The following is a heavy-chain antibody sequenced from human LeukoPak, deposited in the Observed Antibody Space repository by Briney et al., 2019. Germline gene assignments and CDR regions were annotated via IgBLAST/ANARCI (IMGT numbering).Heavy chain of an antibody. V-gene: IGHV1-2*02. Sequence: ASVKVSCKASGYTFTGYYMHWVRQAPGQGLEWMGWINPNSGGTNYAQKFQGRVTMTRDTSISTAYMELSRLRSDDTAVYYCASGGYYYDSKSSVGADYWGQGTLVTVSS. CDR3: ASGGYYYDSKSSVGADY. CDR1: GYTFTGYY. J-gene: IGHJ4*02. CDR2: INPNSGGT. D-gene: IGHD3-22*01.